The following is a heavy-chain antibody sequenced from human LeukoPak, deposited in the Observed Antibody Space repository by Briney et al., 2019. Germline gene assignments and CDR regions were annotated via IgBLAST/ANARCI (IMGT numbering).Heavy chain of an antibody. V-gene: IGHV4-4*02. CDR2: IYHSGNT. Sequence: SGTLSLTCAVSGGSISSSNWWSWVRQPPGKGLEWIGEIYHSGNTNYNPSLKSRVTISVDKSKNQFSLKLSSVTAADTAVYYCASRRGGYYSQRGVDAFDIWGQGTMVTVSS. D-gene: IGHD1-26*01. CDR3: ASRRGGYYSQRGVDAFDI. J-gene: IGHJ3*02. CDR1: GGSISSSNW.